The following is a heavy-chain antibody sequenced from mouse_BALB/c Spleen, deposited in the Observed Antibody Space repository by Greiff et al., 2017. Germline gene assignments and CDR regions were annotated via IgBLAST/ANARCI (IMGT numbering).Heavy chain of an antibody. J-gene: IGHJ4*01. V-gene: IGHV14-3*02. D-gene: IGHD1-2*01. Sequence: EVQLQQSGAELVKPGASVKLSCTASGFNIKDTYMHWVKQRPEQGLEWIGRIDPANGNTKYDPKFQGKATITADTSSNTAYLQLSSLTSEDTAVYYCASHYYGYYAMDYWGQGTSVTVSS. CDR2: IDPANGNT. CDR1: GFNIKDTY. CDR3: ASHYYGYYAMDY.